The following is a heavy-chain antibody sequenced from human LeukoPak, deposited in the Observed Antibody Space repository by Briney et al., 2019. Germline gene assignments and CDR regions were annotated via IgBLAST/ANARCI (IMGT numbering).Heavy chain of an antibody. J-gene: IGHJ4*02. CDR3: AKVPFSVYYDSSGYYYYFDY. CDR1: GFTFTSYA. CDR2: SSGSGGST. Sequence: GGSLRLSCAASGFTFTSYAMTWFGQAPGKGLELVSVSSGSGGSTYYADSVKGRFTISRDNSKNTLYLQMNSLRAEDTAVYYCAKVPFSVYYDSSGYYYYFDYWGQGTLVTVSS. D-gene: IGHD3-22*01. V-gene: IGHV3-23*01.